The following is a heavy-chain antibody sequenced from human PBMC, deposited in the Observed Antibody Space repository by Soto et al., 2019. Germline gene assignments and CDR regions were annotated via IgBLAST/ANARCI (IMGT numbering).Heavy chain of an antibody. CDR2: IKSKTDGGTI. V-gene: IGHV3-15*07. CDR3: TVTLY. Sequence: EVQLVESGGGSVKPGGSLRLSCAASGFTFSNAWINWVRQAPGKGLEWVGHIKSKTDGGTIDYAAPVKGRFTISRDDSKNTLYLQMNSLEIEDTAVYYCTVTLYWGQGTLVTVSP. CDR1: GFTFSNAW. J-gene: IGHJ4*02. D-gene: IGHD2-15*01.